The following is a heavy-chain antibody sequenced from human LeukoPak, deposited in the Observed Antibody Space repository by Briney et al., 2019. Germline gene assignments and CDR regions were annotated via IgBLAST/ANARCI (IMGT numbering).Heavy chain of an antibody. V-gene: IGHV1-46*01. CDR2: INPSGGST. CDR1: GYTFTSYY. D-gene: IGHD6-13*01. CDR3: ARESGIAAAGLGAFDI. J-gene: IGHJ3*02. Sequence: ASVKVSCKASGYTFTSYYMHWVRQAPGQGLEWMGIINPSGGSTSYAQKFQGRVTMTRDTSTSTVYMELSSLRSEDTAVYYCARESGIAAAGLGAFDIWGQGTMVTVSS.